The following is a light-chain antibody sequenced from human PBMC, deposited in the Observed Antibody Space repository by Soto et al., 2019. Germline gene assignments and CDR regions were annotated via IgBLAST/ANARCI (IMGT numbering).Light chain of an antibody. V-gene: IGLV1-47*01. CDR2: RDN. Sequence: QSVLTQPPSASGTPGQRVTISCSGSSSNIGSNYVYWYQQLPRTAPKLLLYRDNQRPSGVPNRFSGSRSGDKASLTVSGLQTEDEGLYYCAAHAGGNTWLFGGGTQLTVL. CDR3: AAHAGGNTWL. CDR1: SSNIGSNY. J-gene: IGLJ3*02.